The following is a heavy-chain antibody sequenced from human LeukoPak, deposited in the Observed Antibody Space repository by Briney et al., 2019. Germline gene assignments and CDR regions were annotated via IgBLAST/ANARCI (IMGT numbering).Heavy chain of an antibody. Sequence: AGGSLRLSCAASGFTFSDYYMSWIRQAPGKGLEWVSYISSSGSTIYYADSVKGRFTISRDNSKNTLYLQMNSLRAEDTAVYYCARGAVAGDYYGMDVWGQGTTVTVSS. D-gene: IGHD6-19*01. CDR2: ISSSGSTI. CDR1: GFTFSDYY. CDR3: ARGAVAGDYYGMDV. J-gene: IGHJ6*02. V-gene: IGHV3-11*04.